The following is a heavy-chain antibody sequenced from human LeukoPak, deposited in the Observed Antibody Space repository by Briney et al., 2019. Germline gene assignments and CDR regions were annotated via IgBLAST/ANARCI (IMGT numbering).Heavy chain of an antibody. J-gene: IGHJ5*02. CDR1: GYTLTDVS. Sequence: GASVEVSCKISGYTLTDVSMHWVRQAPGKGLEWMGGFDPEGGETVYAQKFQGRVTMTEDPSADTAYMELRSLSSEDTAVYYCGIGRKFDWLLCHHWGQGTLVTVSS. CDR2: FDPEGGET. D-gene: IGHD3-9*01. V-gene: IGHV1-24*01. CDR3: GIGRKFDWLLCHH.